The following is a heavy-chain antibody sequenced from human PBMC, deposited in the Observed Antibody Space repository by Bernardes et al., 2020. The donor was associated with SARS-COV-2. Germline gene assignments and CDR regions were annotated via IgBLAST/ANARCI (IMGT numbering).Heavy chain of an antibody. CDR3: VKDQDIVVADEYNWFHP. CDR1: GFTFRDFA. J-gene: IGHJ5*02. D-gene: IGHD2-21*01. V-gene: IGHV3-9*01. Sequence: GGSLILSCAASGFTFRDFAMHWVRQAPGKGLEWVSGISWNGVQIAYADSVKGRFIISRDNANNALHLQMNSLRLEDTAFYYCVKDQDIVVADEYNWFHPWGQGTLVTVSS. CDR2: ISWNGVQI.